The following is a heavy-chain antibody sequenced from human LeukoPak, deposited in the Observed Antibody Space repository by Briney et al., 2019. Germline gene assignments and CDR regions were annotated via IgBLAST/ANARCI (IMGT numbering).Heavy chain of an antibody. V-gene: IGHV4-34*01. CDR1: GGSFSGYY. Sequence: PSETLSLTCAVYGGSFSGYYRSWIRQPPGKGLEWIGEINHSGSTNYNPSLKSRVTISVDTSKNQFSLKLSSVTAADTAVYYCARGTSVLRYFDWLLYDYWGQGTLVTVSS. D-gene: IGHD3-9*01. J-gene: IGHJ4*02. CDR2: INHSGST. CDR3: ARGTSVLRYFDWLLYDY.